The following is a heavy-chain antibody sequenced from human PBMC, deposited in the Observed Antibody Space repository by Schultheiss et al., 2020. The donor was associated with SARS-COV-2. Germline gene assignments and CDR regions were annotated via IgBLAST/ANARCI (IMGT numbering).Heavy chain of an antibody. Sequence: SQTLSLTCTVSGGSVSSGSYYWSWIRQPPGKGLEWIGEINHSGSTNYNPSLKSRVTISVDTSKNQFSLKLSSVTAADTAVYYCARGAYYDSSGYYSTPMYYYYGMDVWGQGTTVTVSS. CDR2: INHSGST. V-gene: IGHV4-39*07. CDR1: GGSVSSGSYY. D-gene: IGHD3-22*01. J-gene: IGHJ6*02. CDR3: ARGAYYDSSGYYSTPMYYYYGMDV.